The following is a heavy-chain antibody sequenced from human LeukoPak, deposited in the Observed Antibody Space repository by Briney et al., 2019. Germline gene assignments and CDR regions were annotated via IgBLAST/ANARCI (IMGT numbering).Heavy chain of an antibody. Sequence: ASVKVSCKASGGTFSSYAISWVRQAPGQGLEWMGGIIPIFGTANYAQKFQGRVTITADESTSTAYMELSSLRSEDTAVYYCARAPSGYSYGFVSSAFDIWGQGTMVTVSS. V-gene: IGHV1-69*01. CDR3: ARAPSGYSYGFVSSAFDI. J-gene: IGHJ3*02. D-gene: IGHD5-18*01. CDR2: IIPIFGTA. CDR1: GGTFSSYA.